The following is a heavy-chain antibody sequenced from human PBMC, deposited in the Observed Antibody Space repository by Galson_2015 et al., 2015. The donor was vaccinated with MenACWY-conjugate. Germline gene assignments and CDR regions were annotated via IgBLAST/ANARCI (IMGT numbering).Heavy chain of an antibody. CDR3: ARDNSAGPDLFDY. V-gene: IGHV3-74*01. D-gene: IGHD4-23*01. CDR2: INNDGSDT. CDR1: GFTFSSYW. J-gene: IGHJ4*02. Sequence: SLRLSCAASGFTFSSYWMHWVRQAPGKGLLWVSRINNDGSDTSYADSVKGRFTISRDNAKNTLYLQMNSLRAEDTAVYYCARDNSAGPDLFDYWGQGTVVTVSS.